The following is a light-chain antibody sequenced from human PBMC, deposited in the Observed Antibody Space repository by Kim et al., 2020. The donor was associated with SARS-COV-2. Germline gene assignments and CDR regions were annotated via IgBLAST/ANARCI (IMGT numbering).Light chain of an antibody. J-gene: IGLJ3*02. CDR3: SSYTSSSTWV. Sequence: QSALTQPASVSGSPGQSITISCTGTSSDVGGYNYVSWYQQHPGKAPKLMIYDVSNRPSGVSNRFSGSKSVNTASLTISGLQAEDEADYYCSSYTSSSTWVFGGGTQLTAL. CDR2: DVS. V-gene: IGLV2-14*03. CDR1: SSDVGGYNY.